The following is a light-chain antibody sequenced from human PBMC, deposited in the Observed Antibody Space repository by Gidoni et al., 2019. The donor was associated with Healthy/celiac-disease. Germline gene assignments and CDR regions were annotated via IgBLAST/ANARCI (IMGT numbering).Light chain of an antibody. V-gene: IGKV1-8*01. J-gene: IGKJ4*01. CDR2: AAS. CDR1: QGISRY. Sequence: AIRFPQSQSSFSASTGDSLTITCRASQGISRYLAWYQQKPGKAPKLLIYAASTLQSGVPARFSGSGSGTDFTLTNSCLQSEDYATYYCQQYYSYPLTFGGGTKVEIK. CDR3: QQYYSYPLT.